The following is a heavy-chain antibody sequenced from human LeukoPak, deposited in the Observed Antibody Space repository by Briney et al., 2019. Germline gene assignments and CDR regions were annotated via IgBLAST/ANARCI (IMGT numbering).Heavy chain of an antibody. V-gene: IGHV3-23*01. Sequence: GGSLRLSCAASGFTFSSYAMSWVRQAPGKGLEWVSAISGSGGNTYYADSVKGRFTISRDNSKNTLYLQMNSLRAEDTAVYYRAKDPSAGIRFDYWGQGTLVTVSS. CDR3: AKDPSAGIRFDY. CDR2: ISGSGGNT. D-gene: IGHD6-13*01. J-gene: IGHJ4*02. CDR1: GFTFSSYA.